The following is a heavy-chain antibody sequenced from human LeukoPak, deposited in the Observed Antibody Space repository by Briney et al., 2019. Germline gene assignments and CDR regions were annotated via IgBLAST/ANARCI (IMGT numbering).Heavy chain of an antibody. Sequence: GGSLRLSCAASGFTFSDYYMSWIRQAPGKGLEWVSYISSSGSTIYYPDSVRGRFTISRDNAKNSLYLQMNSLRAEDTAMYYCARVNVGNVEVPAAIYYYYYMDGWGKGTTVTVSS. V-gene: IGHV3-11*01. CDR1: GFTFSDYY. D-gene: IGHD2-2*02. CDR3: ARVNVGNVEVPAAIYYYYYMDG. J-gene: IGHJ6*03. CDR2: ISSSGSTI.